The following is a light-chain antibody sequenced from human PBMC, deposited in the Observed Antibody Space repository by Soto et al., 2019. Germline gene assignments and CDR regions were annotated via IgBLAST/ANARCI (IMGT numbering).Light chain of an antibody. J-gene: IGLJ1*01. CDR2: EGS. CDR3: CSYAGSSTFFYV. V-gene: IGLV2-23*03. CDR1: SSDVGRYNL. Sequence: QSVLTHPASVSGSPGQSITISYTGTSSDVGRYNLVSWYQQHPGKAPKLMIYEGSKRPSGVSNRSSGSKSGNTASLTISGLQAEDEADYYCCSYAGSSTFFYVLGTGTKVTVL.